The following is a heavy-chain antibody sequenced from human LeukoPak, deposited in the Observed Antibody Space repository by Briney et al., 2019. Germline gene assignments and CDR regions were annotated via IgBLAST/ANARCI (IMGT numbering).Heavy chain of an antibody. CDR3: ARDHRAGPETYYYGSGSRDAFDI. CDR1: GFTFSSYS. CDR2: ISSSSSYI. Sequence: GGSLRLSCAASGFTFSSYSMNWVRQAPGKGLEWVSSISSSSSYIYYADSVKGRFTISRDNAKNSLYLQMNSLRAEDTAVYYCARDHRAGPETYYYGSGSRDAFDIWGQGTMVTVSS. D-gene: IGHD3-10*01. V-gene: IGHV3-21*01. J-gene: IGHJ3*02.